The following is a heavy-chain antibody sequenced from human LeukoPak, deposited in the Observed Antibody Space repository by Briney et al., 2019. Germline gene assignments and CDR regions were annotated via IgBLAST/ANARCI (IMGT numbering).Heavy chain of an antibody. J-gene: IGHJ4*02. CDR2: MNPNSGNT. CDR3: ARGLVKHYDFWSGYSAANFDY. CDR1: GYTFTSYD. V-gene: IGHV1-8*01. Sequence: ASVKVSCKASGYTFTSYDINWVRQATGQGLEWMGWMNPNSGNTGYAQKFQGRVTMTRNTSISTAYMELSSLRSEDTAVYYCARGLVKHYDFWSGYSAANFDYWGQGTLVTVSS. D-gene: IGHD3-3*01.